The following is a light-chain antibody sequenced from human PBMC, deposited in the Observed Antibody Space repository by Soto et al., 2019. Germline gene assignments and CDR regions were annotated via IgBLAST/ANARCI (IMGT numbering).Light chain of an antibody. Sequence: QSALTQPASGSGSPGQSITISCTGVSSDVGGYYLVSWYQHHSGKAPKLMIYEGSKRPSGVSNRFSGSKSDNTASLTISGLQAEDEADYYCCSYANTSTVFGGGTQLTVL. J-gene: IGLJ3*02. CDR3: CSYANTSTV. CDR2: EGS. V-gene: IGLV2-23*01. CDR1: SSDVGGYYL.